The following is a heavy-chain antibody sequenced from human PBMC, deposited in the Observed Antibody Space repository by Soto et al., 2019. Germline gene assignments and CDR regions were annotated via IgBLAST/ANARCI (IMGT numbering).Heavy chain of an antibody. V-gene: IGHV3-23*01. CDR3: AKSDGYSWYAVDV. CDR2: ITGNSDHI. Sequence: GGSLRLSCAASGFTFSSYTMNWFRQAPGKGLEWVSVITGNSDHILYADSVKGRFTISRDNSKNTLYLHMNSLRDEDTAIYYCAKSDGYSWYAVDVWGQGTTVTV. D-gene: IGHD6-13*01. J-gene: IGHJ6*02. CDR1: GFTFSSYT.